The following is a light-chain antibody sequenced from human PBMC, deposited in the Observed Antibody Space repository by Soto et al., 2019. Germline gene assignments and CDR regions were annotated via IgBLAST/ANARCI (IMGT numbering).Light chain of an antibody. CDR2: EVS. J-gene: IGLJ1*01. Sequence: QSALTQPPSASGSPGQSVTISCTGTSSDIGVYNYVSWYQQHPGKAPKLMIYEVSDRPSGVPDRFSGSKSGNTASLTVSGLQTEEEADYYCSSYEGSNSTYVFGTGTKVTVL. CDR3: SSYEGSNSTYV. V-gene: IGLV2-8*01. CDR1: SSDIGVYNY.